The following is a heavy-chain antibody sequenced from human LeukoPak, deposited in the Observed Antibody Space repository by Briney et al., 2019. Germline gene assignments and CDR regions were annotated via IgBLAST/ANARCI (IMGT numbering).Heavy chain of an antibody. CDR1: GFTISSYA. V-gene: IGHV3-30*04. CDR2: ISYDGSNK. CDR3: ARYGSWQLVADYYYYYGMDV. Sequence: GGSLRLSCAASGFTISSYAMHWVRQAPGKGLEWVAVISYDGSNKYYADSVKGRFTISRDNSKNTLYLQMNSLRAEDTAVYYCARYGSWQLVADYYYYYGMDVWGQGTTVTVSS. D-gene: IGHD6-13*01. J-gene: IGHJ6*02.